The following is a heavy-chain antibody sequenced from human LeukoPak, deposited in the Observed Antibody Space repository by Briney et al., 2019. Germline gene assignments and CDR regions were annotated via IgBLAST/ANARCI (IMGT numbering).Heavy chain of an antibody. V-gene: IGHV3-11*05. CDR2: ISSSSSYT. Sequence: GGSLRLSCAASGFTFSSYAMSWVRQAPGKGLEWVSYISSSSSYTNYADSVKGRFTISRDNAKNSLYLQMNSLRAEDTAVYYCARERPSGWYDYWGQGTLVTVSS. CDR3: ARERPSGWYDY. D-gene: IGHD6-19*01. CDR1: GFTFSSYA. J-gene: IGHJ4*02.